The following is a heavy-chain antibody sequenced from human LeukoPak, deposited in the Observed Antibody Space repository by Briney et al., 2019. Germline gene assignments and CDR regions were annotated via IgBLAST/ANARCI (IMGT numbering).Heavy chain of an antibody. D-gene: IGHD3-22*01. J-gene: IGHJ3*02. CDR1: GYTFTSYG. Sequence: GASVKVSCKASGYTFTSYGISWVRQAPGQGLEWMGWISAYNGNTNYAQKFQGRVTMTTDTSTSTAYMELRSLRSDDTAMYYCAKGRVVYYDTTGYRPDDSFDIWGQGTMVTVSS. CDR2: ISAYNGNT. V-gene: IGHV1-18*01. CDR3: AKGRVVYYDTTGYRPDDSFDI.